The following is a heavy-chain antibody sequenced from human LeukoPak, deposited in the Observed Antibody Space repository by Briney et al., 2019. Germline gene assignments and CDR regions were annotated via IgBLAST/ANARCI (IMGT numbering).Heavy chain of an antibody. D-gene: IGHD3-22*01. CDR1: GFTFSSYG. V-gene: IGHV3-30*18. J-gene: IGHJ4*02. CDR2: ISYDGSNK. Sequence: QPGRSLRLSCAASGFTFSSYGMHWVRQAPGKGLEWVAVISYDGSNKYYADSVKGRFTISRDNSKNTLYLQMNSLRAEDTAVYYCAKDLSYYDSSGDYWGQGILVTVSS. CDR3: AKDLSYYDSSGDY.